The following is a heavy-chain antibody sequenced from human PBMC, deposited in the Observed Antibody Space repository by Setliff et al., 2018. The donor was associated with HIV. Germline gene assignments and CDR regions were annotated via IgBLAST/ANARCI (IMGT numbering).Heavy chain of an antibody. CDR3: AQAQTSVSGSYYQYLQH. D-gene: IGHD3-10*01. Sequence: GGSLRFSCAASGLIFSSYEMNWVRQAPGKGLEWVSSLSGSGGSTYYADSVKGRFTISRDNSKNTLYLRMNSLRAEDTAVYYCAQAQTSVSGSYYQYLQHWGQGTLVTVSS. V-gene: IGHV3-23*01. CDR1: GLIFSSYE. J-gene: IGHJ1*01. CDR2: LSGSGGST.